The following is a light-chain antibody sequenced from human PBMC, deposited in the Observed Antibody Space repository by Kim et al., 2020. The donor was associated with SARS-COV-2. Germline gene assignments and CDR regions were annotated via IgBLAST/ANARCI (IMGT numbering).Light chain of an antibody. CDR3: QAWDSTTVV. CDR2: QDG. CDR1: KLGDKY. J-gene: IGLJ2*01. V-gene: IGLV3-1*01. Sequence: SVSPGQTASVTCSGDKLGDKYASWYQQRPGQSPVLVIYQDGRRPSGIPERFSGSNSGNTATLTIGGTQTMDEADYYCQAWDSTTVVFGGGTQLTVL.